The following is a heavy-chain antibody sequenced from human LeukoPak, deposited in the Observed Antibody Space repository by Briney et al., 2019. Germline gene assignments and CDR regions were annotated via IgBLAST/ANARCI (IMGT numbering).Heavy chain of an antibody. V-gene: IGHV4-4*07. CDR1: DGSISSFC. CDR3: ARRIPFDNGDYHYYGMDV. D-gene: IGHD4-17*01. Sequence: SETLSLTCSVSDGSISSFCWSWIRQPAGKGLEWIGRIHTSGSTDYNPSLKSRVTMSVDTSKNQFSLKLSSVTAADTAVYYCARRIPFDNGDYHYYGMDVWGQGTTVTVSS. CDR2: IHTSGST. J-gene: IGHJ6*02.